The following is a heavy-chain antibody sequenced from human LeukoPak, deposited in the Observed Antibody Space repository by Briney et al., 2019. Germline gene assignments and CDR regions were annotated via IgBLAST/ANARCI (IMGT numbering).Heavy chain of an antibody. J-gene: IGHJ4*02. V-gene: IGHV4-39*07. CDR2: INHSGST. CDR3: ARDIRHSYGTDY. D-gene: IGHD5-18*01. CDR1: GGSISSSSYY. Sequence: SETLSLTCTVSGGSISSSSYYWGWIRQPPGKGLEWIGEINHSGSTNYNPSLKSRVTMSVDTSKNTFCLKLSSVTAADTAVYYCARDIRHSYGTDYWGQGTLVTVSS.